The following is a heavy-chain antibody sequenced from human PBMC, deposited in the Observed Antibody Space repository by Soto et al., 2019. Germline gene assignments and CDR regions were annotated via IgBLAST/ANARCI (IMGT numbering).Heavy chain of an antibody. D-gene: IGHD3-22*01. CDR2: IYYSGST. Sequence: QVQLQESGPGLVNPSQTLSLTCTVSGGSITSGAYYWSWVRQRPGTGLEWLGYIYYSGSTYFSPSLKSRLTLSLDTSKNQFSLKLTSVTAADTAMYYCARDSSSGYFDSSDYPTGFDYWGQGTLVTVSS. CDR1: GGSITSGAYY. CDR3: ARDSSSGYFDSSDYPTGFDY. J-gene: IGHJ4*02. V-gene: IGHV4-31*03.